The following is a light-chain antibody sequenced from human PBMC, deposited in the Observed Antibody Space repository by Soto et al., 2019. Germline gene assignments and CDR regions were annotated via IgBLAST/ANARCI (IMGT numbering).Light chain of an antibody. CDR1: SSDVGSYNL. CDR2: EGN. CDR3: SSYAGSSTVYV. Sequence: QSVLTQPASVSGSPGQSITISCTGTSSDVGSYNLVSWYQQRPGQAPKLIIYEGNKRPSGVSNRFSASKSANTASLTISGLQAEDEADYYCSSYAGSSTVYVFGTGTKVTVL. V-gene: IGLV2-23*01. J-gene: IGLJ1*01.